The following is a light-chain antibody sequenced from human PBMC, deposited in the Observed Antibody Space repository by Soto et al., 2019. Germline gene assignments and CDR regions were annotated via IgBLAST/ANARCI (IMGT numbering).Light chain of an antibody. CDR3: QQTYSGPRT. J-gene: IGKJ1*01. V-gene: IGKV1-39*01. Sequence: DIQMTQSPSSLSASVGDRVTITCRASQSITRSLNWYQQKPGKAPDLLIYAASTLQTGVPSRFGGSGSGTDFTLTISSLQPEDFATYYCQQTYSGPRTYGKGTKVDIK. CDR2: AAS. CDR1: QSITRS.